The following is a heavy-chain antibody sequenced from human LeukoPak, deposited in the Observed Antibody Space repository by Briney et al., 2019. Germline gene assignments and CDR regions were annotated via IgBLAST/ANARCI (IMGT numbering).Heavy chain of an antibody. J-gene: IGHJ3*02. CDR2: IIPIFGTA. V-gene: IGHV1-69*01. CDR1: VCTFSSYA. CDR3: ARGALRTTEAFDI. D-gene: IGHD1-14*01. Sequence: ASVKVSCKASVCTFSSYAISWVRQAPGQGLEWMGGIIPIFGTANYAQKFQGRVTITADESTSTAYMELSSLRSEDTAVYYCARGALRTTEAFDIWGQGTMVTVSS.